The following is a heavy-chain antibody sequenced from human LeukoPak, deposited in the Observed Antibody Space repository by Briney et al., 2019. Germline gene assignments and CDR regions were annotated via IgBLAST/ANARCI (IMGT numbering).Heavy chain of an antibody. Sequence: GGSLRLSCAASGFTFSSYGMHWVRQAPGKGLEWVAVMGYGGTHNTQTDSVKGRFSTSRDNSKTMLYLQMNSQRAEETAIYYCARGLYCTSSSCYFGGGNFYYYMDVWGRGPTVTVS. CDR3: ARGLYCTSSSCYFGGGNFYYYMDV. CDR2: MGYGGTHN. D-gene: IGHD2-2*01. J-gene: IGHJ6*03. CDR1: GFTFSSYG. V-gene: IGHV3-33*01.